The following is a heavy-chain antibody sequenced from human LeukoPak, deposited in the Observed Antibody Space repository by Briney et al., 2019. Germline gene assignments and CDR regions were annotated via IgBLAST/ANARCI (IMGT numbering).Heavy chain of an antibody. CDR2: ISGDGGST. Sequence: GGPLGPPCPPLDSTLVVMARPGSGKPQGKGWRGSLLISGDGGSTYYADSVKGRFTISRDNSKNSLYLQMNSLRTEDTALYYCAKDALDFSITMIQHWGQGTLVTVSS. CDR1: DSTLVVMA. J-gene: IGHJ1*01. D-gene: IGHD3-22*01. V-gene: IGHV3-43*02. CDR3: AKDALDFSITMIQH.